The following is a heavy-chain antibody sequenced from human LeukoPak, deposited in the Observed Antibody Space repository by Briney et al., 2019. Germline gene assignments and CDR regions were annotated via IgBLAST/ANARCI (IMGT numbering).Heavy chain of an antibody. CDR2: ISSSSSYI. CDR1: GFTFSSYS. Sequence: PGGSLRLSCAASGFTFSSYSMNWVRQAPGKGLEWVSSISSSSSYIYYADSVKGRFTISRDNAKNSLYLQMNSLRAEDTAVYYCARDRCSGGSCYGGGFDYWGQGTLVTVSS. D-gene: IGHD2-15*01. V-gene: IGHV3-21*01. J-gene: IGHJ4*02. CDR3: ARDRCSGGSCYGGGFDY.